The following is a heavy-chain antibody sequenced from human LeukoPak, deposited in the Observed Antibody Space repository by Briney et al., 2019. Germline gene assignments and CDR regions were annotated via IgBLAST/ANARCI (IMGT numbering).Heavy chain of an antibody. CDR3: ARGSRLGVVERDAFDI. CDR1: GGSFNDYY. V-gene: IGHV4-34*01. J-gene: IGHJ3*02. Sequence: KASETLSLTCAVYGGSFNDYYWNWIRQPPGKGLEWIGEINLRGSTTYNPSLKSRVTISLDESKNQFSLKLSSVTAADTAVYYCARGSRLGVVERDAFDIWGQGTMVTVSS. CDR2: INLRGST. D-gene: IGHD3-3*01.